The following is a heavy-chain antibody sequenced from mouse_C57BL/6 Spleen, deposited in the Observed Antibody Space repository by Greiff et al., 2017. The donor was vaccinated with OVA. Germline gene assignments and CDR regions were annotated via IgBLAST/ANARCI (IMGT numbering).Heavy chain of an antibody. Sequence: EVKLEESGGGLVKPGGSLKLSCAASGFTFSSYAMSWVRQTPEKRLEWVATISDGGSYTYYPDNVKGRFTISRDNAKNNLYLQMSHLKSEDTAMYYCARDGDYDNWYFDVWGTGTTVTVSS. V-gene: IGHV5-4*01. CDR1: GFTFSSYA. CDR2: ISDGGSYT. J-gene: IGHJ1*03. D-gene: IGHD2-4*01. CDR3: ARDGDYDNWYFDV.